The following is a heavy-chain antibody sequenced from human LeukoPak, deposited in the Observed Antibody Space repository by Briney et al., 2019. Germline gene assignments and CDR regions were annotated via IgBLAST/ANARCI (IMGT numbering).Heavy chain of an antibody. CDR2: IYYTGKT. D-gene: IGHD3-10*01. CDR3: ARSQNYYGSGDY. V-gene: IGHV4-61*03. CDR1: GDSVSNGNYY. Sequence: SETLSLTCTVSGDSVSNGNYYWSWLRQPPGKALEWIGYIYYTGKTYYNPSLEGRVTILVDTSRSHFSVKLSSVTAADTAVYYCARSQNYYGSGDYWSQGTLVTVSS. J-gene: IGHJ4*02.